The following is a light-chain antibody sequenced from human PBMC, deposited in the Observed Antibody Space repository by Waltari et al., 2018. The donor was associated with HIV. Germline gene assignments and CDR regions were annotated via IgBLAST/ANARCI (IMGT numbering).Light chain of an antibody. Sequence: SYDLTQPPSVSVSPGQMARITCSGDALPKKYVSWYQQKSGQAPGVIYGDNKRPSGIPDGFSGSSSGTMVTLSISGAQVEDETELYCYSTDNSDNHTSVFGGGTKLTVL. CDR2: GDN. J-gene: IGLJ2*01. V-gene: IGLV3-10*01. CDR1: ALPKKY. CDR3: YSTDNSDNHTSV.